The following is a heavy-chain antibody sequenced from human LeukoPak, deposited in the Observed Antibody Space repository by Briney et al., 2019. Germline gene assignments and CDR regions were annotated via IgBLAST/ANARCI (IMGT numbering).Heavy chain of an antibody. J-gene: IGHJ6*02. Sequence: GGSLRLSCAASGFTFADYGMSWVRQAPGKGLEWVSGINWNGGNIGYADSVKGRFTISRDNAKNSLYLQMNSLRAEDTALYHXXXSRXTXTVPYRXXXWGRXXXXTVX. CDR3: XXSRXTXTVPYRXXX. CDR1: GFTFADYG. D-gene: IGHD4-17*01. CDR2: INWNGGNI. V-gene: IGHV3-20*01.